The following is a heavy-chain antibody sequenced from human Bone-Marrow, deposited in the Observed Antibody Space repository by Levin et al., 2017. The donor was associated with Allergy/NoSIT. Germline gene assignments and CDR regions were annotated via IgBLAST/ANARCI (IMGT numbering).Heavy chain of an antibody. J-gene: IGHJ4*02. V-gene: IGHV4-39*07. Sequence: SQTLSLTCTVSGGSISRSSNYWVWLRQSPGGGLEWIGSISYFGSTYYNPSFKSRVTISLDSSKNHFSLDLNFVTAADTALYFCARDGGFSYLDSWGRGIPVTISS. CDR3: ARDGGFSYLDS. CDR1: GGSISRSSNY. CDR2: ISYFGST. D-gene: IGHD5-18*01.